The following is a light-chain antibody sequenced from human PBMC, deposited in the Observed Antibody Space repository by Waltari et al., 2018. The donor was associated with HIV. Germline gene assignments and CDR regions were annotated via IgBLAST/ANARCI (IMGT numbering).Light chain of an antibody. CDR3: QQYYLVPYT. J-gene: IGKJ2*01. V-gene: IGKV4-1*01. Sequence: DVVMTQSPASLTVSVGERATLNCTSSQSLLYGSNNKNYLAWYQQRPGHRPKLLIYWASTRQSGVPDRFSGSGSGTDFSLTISSLQAEDVAVYYCQQYYLVPYTFGQGTKLEIK. CDR2: WAS. CDR1: QSLLYGSNNKNY.